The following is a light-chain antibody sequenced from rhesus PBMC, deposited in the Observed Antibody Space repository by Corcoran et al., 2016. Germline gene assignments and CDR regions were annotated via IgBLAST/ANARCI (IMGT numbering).Light chain of an antibody. V-gene: IGKV1-66*01. J-gene: IGKJ4*01. CDR1: QDIYNH. Sequence: DIQMTQSPSSLSASVGDRVTIIWRASQDIYNHVCWYQQKPGKDPKPLIYYKSSLETGIPSRFSGRRSGTDYILPISSLQPEDIATYYCPQYKDLPLTFGGGTKVELK. CDR3: PQYKDLPLT. CDR2: YKS.